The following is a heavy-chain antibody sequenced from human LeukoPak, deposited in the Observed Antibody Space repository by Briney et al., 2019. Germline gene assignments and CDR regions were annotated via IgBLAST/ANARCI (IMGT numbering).Heavy chain of an antibody. D-gene: IGHD5-18*01. CDR1: GYTFTSYD. Sequence: ASVKVSCKASGYTFTSYDINWVRQATGQGLEWMGRINSNTGGTDYAQKFQDRVTMTRDTSISTVYMELSRVRSDDTAVYYCARDRSGYSYGEPLDYWGQGTVVIVSS. CDR2: INSNTGGT. J-gene: IGHJ4*02. V-gene: IGHV1-2*06. CDR3: ARDRSGYSYGEPLDY.